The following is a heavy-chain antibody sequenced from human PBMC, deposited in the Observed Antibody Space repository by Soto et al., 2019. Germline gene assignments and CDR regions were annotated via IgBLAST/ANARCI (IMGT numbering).Heavy chain of an antibody. CDR3: AIVHGFWGGYENWFDP. CDR2: NYYSGST. J-gene: IGHJ5*02. CDR1: GGSISSGDYY. D-gene: IGHD3-3*01. V-gene: IGHV4-31*03. Sequence: KTSETLSLTCTVSGGSISSGDYYWSWVRQHPGKDLEWIRYNYYSGSTYYNPSLKSSITISVDTSKNQFYLKLSTATAAETAVFYYAIVHGFWGGYENWFDPWGQGTLVTVSS.